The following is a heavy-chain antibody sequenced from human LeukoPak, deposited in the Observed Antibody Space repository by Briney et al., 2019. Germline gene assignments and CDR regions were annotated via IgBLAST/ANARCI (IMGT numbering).Heavy chain of an antibody. D-gene: IGHD6-13*01. CDR2: IYYSGST. CDR3: AQGSSTWANFDY. J-gene: IGHJ4*02. Sequence: SETLSVTCTVSGGSISTYYWSWIRQPPGKGLEWIGFIYYSGSTNYNPSLKSRVTISVDTSKNQFSLKLSSVTAANTAVYYCAQGSSTWANFDYWGQGTLVTVSS. V-gene: IGHV4-59*01. CDR1: GGSISTYY.